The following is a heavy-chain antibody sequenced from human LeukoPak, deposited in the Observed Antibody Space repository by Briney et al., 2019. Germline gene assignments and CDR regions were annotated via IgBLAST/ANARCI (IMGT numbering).Heavy chain of an antibody. J-gene: IGHJ6*03. Sequence: IHYSGSTYYNPSLQSRVTISIDTSKNQFSLKLRFVTAADTAVYYCASVRCSGGSCPYYYYYYYMDVWGKGTTVTVSS. V-gene: IGHV4-39*07. CDR3: ASVRCSGGSCPYYYYYYYMDV. CDR2: IHYSGST. D-gene: IGHD2-15*01.